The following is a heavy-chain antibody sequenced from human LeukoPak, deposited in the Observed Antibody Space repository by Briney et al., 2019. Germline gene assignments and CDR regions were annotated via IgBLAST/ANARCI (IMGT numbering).Heavy chain of an antibody. J-gene: IGHJ4*02. Sequence: GGSLRLSCAASGFTFSSYGMTWVRQAPGKGLEWVSATSGSGGSTYYADSVKGRSTISRDNSKNTLYLQMNSLRAEDTAVYYCAKGAAGYDILTGYYIMPFDYWGQGTLVTVSS. D-gene: IGHD3-9*01. CDR2: TSGSGGST. CDR1: GFTFSSYG. CDR3: AKGAAGYDILTGYYIMPFDY. V-gene: IGHV3-23*01.